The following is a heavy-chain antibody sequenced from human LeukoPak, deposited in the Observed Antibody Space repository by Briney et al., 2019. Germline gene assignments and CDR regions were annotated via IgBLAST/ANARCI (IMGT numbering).Heavy chain of an antibody. CDR1: GDSIDSSTYY. V-gene: IGHV4-39*01. Sequence: SETLSLTCTVSGDSIDSSTYYWGWIRQPPGKGLEWIGSNYYSGGTYSNPSLKSRVTISIDTSKNQFSLKLSSVTAADTAMYYCARLGFTMILVATTWGQGTLVTVSS. J-gene: IGHJ4*02. D-gene: IGHD3-22*01. CDR3: ARLGFTMILVATT. CDR2: NYYSGGT.